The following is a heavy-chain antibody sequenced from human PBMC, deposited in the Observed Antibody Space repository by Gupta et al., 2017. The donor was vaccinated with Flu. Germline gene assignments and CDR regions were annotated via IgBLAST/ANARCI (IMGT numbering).Heavy chain of an antibody. CDR2: ISSSSSYI. J-gene: IGHJ6*02. Sequence: EVQLVESGGGLVKPGGSLRLSCAASGVTFSSYTMNWVRQAPGKGVEWVSSISSSSSYIFYADSVKGRFTISRDDAKNSLYLQMSSLRAEDTAVYYCARVMGGYNSAYYYHAMNVWGQGTTVTVSS. CDR3: ARVMGGYNSAYYYHAMNV. V-gene: IGHV3-21*01. D-gene: IGHD5-24*01. CDR1: GVTFSSYT.